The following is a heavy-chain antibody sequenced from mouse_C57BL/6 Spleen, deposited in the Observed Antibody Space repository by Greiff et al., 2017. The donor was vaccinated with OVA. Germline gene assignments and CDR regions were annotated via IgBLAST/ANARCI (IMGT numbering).Heavy chain of an antibody. D-gene: IGHD2-1*01. CDR2: ISSGSSTI. V-gene: IGHV5-17*01. CDR3: ARRKGNYPLAY. Sequence: EVQRVESGGGLVKPGGSLKLSCAASGFTFSDYGMHWVRQAPEKGLEWVAYISSGSSTIYYADTVKGRFTISRDNAKNTLFLQMTSLRSEDTAMYYCARRKGNYPLAYWGQGTLVTVSA. CDR1: GFTFSDYG. J-gene: IGHJ3*01.